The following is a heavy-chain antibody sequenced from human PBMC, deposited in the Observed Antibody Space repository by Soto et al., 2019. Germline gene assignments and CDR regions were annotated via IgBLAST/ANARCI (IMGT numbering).Heavy chain of an antibody. V-gene: IGHV3-48*02. Sequence: PGGSLRLSCAASGFTFSSYSMNWVRQAPGKGLEWVSYISSSSSTIYYADSVKGRFTISRDNAKNSLYLQMTSLRDEDTAVYYCARDPYYYDSSGYFGDAFDIWGQGTMVTVSS. CDR1: GFTFSSYS. CDR2: ISSSSSTI. D-gene: IGHD3-22*01. CDR3: ARDPYYYDSSGYFGDAFDI. J-gene: IGHJ3*02.